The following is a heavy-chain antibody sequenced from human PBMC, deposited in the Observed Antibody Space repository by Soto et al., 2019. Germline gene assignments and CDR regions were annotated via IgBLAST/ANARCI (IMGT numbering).Heavy chain of an antibody. D-gene: IGHD3-16*02. CDR1: AGSTRRSDLY. Sequence: SAGSTRRSDLYLCWLRQQPGKGLESIGSICYSGSPYYNPSLKSRVTMSVDTSKNQFSLKLSSVTAADTAVYYFFCYCYGEYRRLHSFPTRRSSDL. CDR2: ICYSGSP. J-gene: IGHJ2*01. CDR3: FCYCYGEYRRLHSFPTRRSSDL. V-gene: IGHV4-39*01.